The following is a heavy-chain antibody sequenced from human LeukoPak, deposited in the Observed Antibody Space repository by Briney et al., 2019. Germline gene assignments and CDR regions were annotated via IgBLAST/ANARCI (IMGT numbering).Heavy chain of an antibody. CDR2: IRYDGSNK. J-gene: IGHJ4*02. Sequence: GGSLRLSCAASGFTFSSYGMHWVRQAPGKGLEWVAFIRYDGSNKYYADSVKGRFTISRDNSKNTLYLQMNSLRAEDTAVYYCAKEPARIAARPIDYWGQGTPVTVSS. V-gene: IGHV3-30*02. CDR3: AKEPARIAARPIDY. CDR1: GFTFSSYG. D-gene: IGHD6-6*01.